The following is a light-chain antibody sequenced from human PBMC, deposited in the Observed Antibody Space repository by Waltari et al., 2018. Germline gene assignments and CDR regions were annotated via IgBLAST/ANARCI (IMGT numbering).Light chain of an antibody. V-gene: IGLV2-23*01. CDR3: CAYAGSYTYV. J-gene: IGLJ1*01. CDR2: QDN. Sequence: QSALTQPASVSGSPGQSITIPCSGTKRDIGTYALVSWYQHHPGKAPKVIIYQDNKRPSGVSNRFSGSKSGNTASLTVSGLQAEDEADYYCCAYAGSYTYVFGGGTKVTV. CDR1: KRDIGTYAL.